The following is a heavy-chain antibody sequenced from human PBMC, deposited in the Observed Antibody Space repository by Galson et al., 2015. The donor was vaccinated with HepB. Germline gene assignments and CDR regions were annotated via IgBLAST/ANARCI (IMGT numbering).Heavy chain of an antibody. CDR1: GFTFSDYT. CDR2: INGNGAGT. Sequence: SLRLSCAASGFTFSDYTMSWVRQAPGKGLEWVSAINGNGAGTYYADSVKGRFTISRDNSKNTLYLQMSSLRAEDTAVYYCAKHWKLLPRDYFDYWGQGTLVTVSS. D-gene: IGHD1-1*01. V-gene: IGHV3-23*01. J-gene: IGHJ4*02. CDR3: AKHWKLLPRDYFDY.